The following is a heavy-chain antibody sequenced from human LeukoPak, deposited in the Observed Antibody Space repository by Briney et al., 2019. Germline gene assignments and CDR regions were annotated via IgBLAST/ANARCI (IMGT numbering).Heavy chain of an antibody. CDR1: GFTFDDYA. V-gene: IGHV3-9*01. CDR3: ARAMSTFGGVRNYFDS. D-gene: IGHD3-16*01. J-gene: IGHJ4*02. Sequence: GGSLRLSCAASGFTFDDYAMHWVRQAPGKGLEWVSGISWNSGGIGYADSVKGRFTISRDNAKSSLDLEMNSLRAEDTAVYYCARAMSTFGGVRNYFDSWGQGTLVTVSS. CDR2: ISWNSGGI.